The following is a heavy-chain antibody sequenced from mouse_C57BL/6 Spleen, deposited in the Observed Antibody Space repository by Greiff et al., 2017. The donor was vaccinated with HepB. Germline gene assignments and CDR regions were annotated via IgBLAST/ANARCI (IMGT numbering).Heavy chain of an antibody. CDR2: IYPGDGDT. V-gene: IGHV1-82*01. J-gene: IGHJ1*03. D-gene: IGHD1-1*01. CDR1: GYAFSSSW. Sequence: VQLQQSGPELVKPGASVKISCKASGYAFSSSWMNWVKQRPGKGLEWIGRIYPGDGDTNYNGKFKGKATLTADKSSSTAYMQLSSLTSEDSAVYFCARQTTVVERYFDVWGTGTTVTVSS. CDR3: ARQTTVVERYFDV.